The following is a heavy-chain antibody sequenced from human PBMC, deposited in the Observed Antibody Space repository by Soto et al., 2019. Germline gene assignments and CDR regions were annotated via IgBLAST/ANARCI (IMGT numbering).Heavy chain of an antibody. CDR2: IWYDGSNK. V-gene: IGHV3-33*01. D-gene: IGHD2-2*01. CDR3: ARDRQEDIVVVPAASHKSADRYGMDV. J-gene: IGHJ6*02. Sequence: QVQLVESGGGVVQPGRSLRLSCAASGFTFSSYGMHWVRQAPGKGLGWVAVIWYDGSNKYYADSVKGRFTISRDNSKNTLYLQMNSLRAEDTAVYYCARDRQEDIVVVPAASHKSADRYGMDVWGQGTTVTVSS. CDR1: GFTFSSYG.